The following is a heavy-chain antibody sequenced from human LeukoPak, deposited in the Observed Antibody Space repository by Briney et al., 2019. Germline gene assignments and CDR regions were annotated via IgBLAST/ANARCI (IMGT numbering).Heavy chain of an antibody. Sequence: GGSLRLSCAVSGFSFSSYWMHWVRQAPGKGLVWVSGINHDGTGTYYADSVKGRFTISRDNAKNTLYLQMNSLSADDTAVYYCASVFDSWGQGFLVTVSS. V-gene: IGHV3-74*01. CDR1: GFSFSSYW. CDR2: INHDGTGT. J-gene: IGHJ4*02. CDR3: ASVFDS.